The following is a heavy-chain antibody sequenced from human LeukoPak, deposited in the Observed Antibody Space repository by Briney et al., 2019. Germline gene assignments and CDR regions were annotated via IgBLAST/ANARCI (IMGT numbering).Heavy chain of an antibody. J-gene: IGHJ3*02. CDR2: IYYSGST. Sequence: SETLSLTCTVSGGSISSGDYYWSWIRQPPGKGLEWIGYIYYSGSTYYNPSLKSRVTISVDTSKNQFSLKLSSVTAADTAVYYCARVSIPGAFDIWGQGTMVTVSS. CDR3: ARVSIPGAFDI. D-gene: IGHD2-21*01. V-gene: IGHV4-30-4*01. CDR1: GGSISSGDYY.